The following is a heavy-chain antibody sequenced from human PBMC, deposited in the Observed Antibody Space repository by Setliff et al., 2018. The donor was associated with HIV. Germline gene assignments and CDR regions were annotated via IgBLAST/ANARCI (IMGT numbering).Heavy chain of an antibody. Sequence: SETLSLTCSVSGGSISSHYWSWIRQPPGKGLELIGYIYYIGGTNYNPSLKSRVTISIDTSKSQFSLKLTSVSAADTAVYYCARGSYYDSSGHTLVDFQHWGQGTLVTVSS. V-gene: IGHV4-59*11. CDR2: IYYIGGT. CDR1: GGSISSHY. D-gene: IGHD3-22*01. CDR3: ARGSYYDSSGHTLVDFQH. J-gene: IGHJ1*01.